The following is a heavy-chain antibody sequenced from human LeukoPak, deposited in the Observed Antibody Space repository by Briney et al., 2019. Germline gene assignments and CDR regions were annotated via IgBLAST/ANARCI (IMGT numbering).Heavy chain of an antibody. J-gene: IGHJ5*02. D-gene: IGHD3-3*01. CDR3: ARAGNDFWSGYYRGSWFDP. Sequence: ASVKVSCKASGYTFTSSDIHWVRQATGQGLEWMGWMNPNSGNTGYAQKFQGRVTMTRNTSISTAYMELSSLRSEDTAVYYCARAGNDFWSGYYRGSWFDPWGQGTLVTVSS. CDR1: GYTFTSSD. V-gene: IGHV1-8*01. CDR2: MNPNSGNT.